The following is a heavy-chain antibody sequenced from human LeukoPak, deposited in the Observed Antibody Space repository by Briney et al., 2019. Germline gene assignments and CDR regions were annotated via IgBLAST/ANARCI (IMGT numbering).Heavy chain of an antibody. V-gene: IGHV3-30*02. CDR1: GFTLSSYV. J-gene: IGHJ4*02. CDR3: ASDSSGWSDFDY. CDR2: IRYDGSNK. D-gene: IGHD6-19*01. Sequence: GGSLRLSCAASGFTLSSYVMHWVRPAPRKGLEWVAFIRYDGSNKYSADSVKGRFTISRDNSKNTLYLQMNSVRAEDTAVYYCASDSSGWSDFDYWGQGTLVTVSS.